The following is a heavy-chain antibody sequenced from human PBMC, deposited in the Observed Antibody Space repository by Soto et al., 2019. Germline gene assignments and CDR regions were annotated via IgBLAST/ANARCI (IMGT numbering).Heavy chain of an antibody. D-gene: IGHD4-4*01. CDR1: GFTFSSYS. Sequence: GGSLRLSCAASGFTFSSYSMNWVRQAPGKGLEWVSSISSSSSYIYYADSVKGRFTISRDNAKNSLYLQMNSLRAEDTAVYYCARDLLALGTTVTTGYYYGMDVWGQGTTVTVSS. CDR3: ARDLLALGTTVTTGYYYGMDV. J-gene: IGHJ6*02. V-gene: IGHV3-21*01. CDR2: ISSSSSYI.